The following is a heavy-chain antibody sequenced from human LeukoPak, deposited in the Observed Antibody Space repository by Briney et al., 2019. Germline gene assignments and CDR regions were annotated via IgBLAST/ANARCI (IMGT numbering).Heavy chain of an antibody. CDR1: GGSISSSSYY. V-gene: IGHV4-39*01. CDR2: IYYSGST. Sequence: PSETLSLTCTVSGGSISSSSYYWGWIRQPPGKGLEWIGSIYYSGSTYYNPSLKSRVTISVDTSKNQFSLKLSSVTAADTAVFYCVTMVRGVIINYWGQGNLVTVSS. CDR3: VTMVRGVIINY. J-gene: IGHJ4*02. D-gene: IGHD3-10*01.